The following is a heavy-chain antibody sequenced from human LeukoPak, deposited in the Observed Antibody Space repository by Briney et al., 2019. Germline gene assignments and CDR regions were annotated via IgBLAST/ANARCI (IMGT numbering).Heavy chain of an antibody. V-gene: IGHV4-34*01. J-gene: IGHJ4*02. CDR1: GGSFSGYY. CDR2: INHSGST. Sequence: PSETLSLTCAVYGGSFSGYYWSWIRQPPGKGLEWIGEINHSGSTNYNPSLKSRVTISVDTSKNQFSLKLSSVTAADTAVYYCVADYYGSGSYSKIDYWGQGTLVTVSS. CDR3: VADYYGSGSYSKIDY. D-gene: IGHD3-10*01.